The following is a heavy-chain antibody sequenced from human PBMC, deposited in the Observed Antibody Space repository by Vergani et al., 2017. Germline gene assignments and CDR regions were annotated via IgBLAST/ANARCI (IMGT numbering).Heavy chain of an antibody. D-gene: IGHD4-17*01. Sequence: LVESGGGLVQPGGSLRLSCAASSFSVSSHYMTWVRQAPGKGLELVSTINIGGRTSYADSVKGRLTLTRDDSKNTLHLQMNSLRPEDTAVYYCARGMTTETTDLEGFDIWGQGTMVSVSS. J-gene: IGHJ3*02. CDR1: SFSVSSHY. V-gene: IGHV3-66*02. CDR3: ARGMTTETTDLEGFDI. CDR2: INIGGRT.